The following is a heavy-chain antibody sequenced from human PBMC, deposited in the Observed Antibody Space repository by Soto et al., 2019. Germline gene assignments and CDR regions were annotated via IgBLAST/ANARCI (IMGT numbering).Heavy chain of an antibody. CDR2: FNPSSGAT. J-gene: IGHJ4*01. Sequence: QVQLVQSGAEVKKPGASVKISCETSGYIFKNYYIHWVRQAPGQGLEWMAIFNPSSGATNYEQRLQGRVTATMDMSTSTVYMELNNLRSEDTAMYYCARDLTSGDYWGQGTLISVSS. V-gene: IGHV1-46*02. CDR1: GYIFKNYY. CDR3: ARDLTSGDY. D-gene: IGHD3-3*01.